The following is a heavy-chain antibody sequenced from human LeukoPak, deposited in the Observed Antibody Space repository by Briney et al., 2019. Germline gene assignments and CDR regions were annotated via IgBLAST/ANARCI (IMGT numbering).Heavy chain of an antibody. D-gene: IGHD3-10*01. J-gene: IGHJ5*02. CDR3: AKPFSLAPSITRFNGSTP. V-gene: IGHV4-39*01. CDR1: GGSISSSSYY. CDR2: IYYSGST. Sequence: PSETLSLTCTVSGGSISSSSYYWGWIRQPPGKGLEWIGSIYYSGSTYYNPSLKSRVTISVDTSKNQFSLKLSSVTAADTAVYYCAKPFSLAPSITRFNGSTPWARGTLVTVSS.